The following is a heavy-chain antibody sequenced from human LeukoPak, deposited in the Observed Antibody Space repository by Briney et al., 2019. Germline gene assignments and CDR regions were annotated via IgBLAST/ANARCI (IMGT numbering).Heavy chain of an antibody. CDR2: INWNGGST. Sequence: GGSLRLSCAASGFTFDDYGMSWVRQAPGKGLEWVSGINWNGGSTGYADSVKGRFTISRDNAKNSLYLQMNSLRAEDTALYYCARSWYYYDSSGYYHRGALDYWGQGTLVTVSS. J-gene: IGHJ4*02. D-gene: IGHD3-22*01. V-gene: IGHV3-20*04. CDR3: ARSWYYYDSSGYYHRGALDY. CDR1: GFTFDDYG.